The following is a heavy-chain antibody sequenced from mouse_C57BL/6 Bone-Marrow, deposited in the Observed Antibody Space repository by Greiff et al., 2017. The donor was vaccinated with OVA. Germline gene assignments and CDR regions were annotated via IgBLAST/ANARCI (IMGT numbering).Heavy chain of an antibody. CDR1: GYTFTSYW. D-gene: IGHD2-3*01. CDR2: IDPSDSYT. Sequence: QVQLQQPGAELVMPGASVKLSCKASGYTFTSYWMHWVKQRPGQGLEWIGEIDPSDSYTNYNQKFKGKSTLTVDKSSSTAYKQLSSLTSEDSAVYYCARDGYYPYWYFDVWGTGTTVTVSS. V-gene: IGHV1-69*01. J-gene: IGHJ1*03. CDR3: ARDGYYPYWYFDV.